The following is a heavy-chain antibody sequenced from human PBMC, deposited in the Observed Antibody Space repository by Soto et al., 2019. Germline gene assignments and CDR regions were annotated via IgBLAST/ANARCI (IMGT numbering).Heavy chain of an antibody. CDR3: AKDRDFWSGYYKKGSWFDP. J-gene: IGHJ5*02. Sequence: GGSLRLSCAASGFTFSSYGMHWVRKAPGKGLEWVAVISYDGSNKYYADSVKGRFTISRDNSKNTLYLQMNSLRAEDTAVYYCAKDRDFWSGYYKKGSWFDPWGQGTLVTVSS. CDR1: GFTFSSYG. D-gene: IGHD3-3*01. CDR2: ISYDGSNK. V-gene: IGHV3-30*18.